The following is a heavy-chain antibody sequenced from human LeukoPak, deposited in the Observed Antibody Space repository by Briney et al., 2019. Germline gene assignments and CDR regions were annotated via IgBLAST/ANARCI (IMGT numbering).Heavy chain of an antibody. CDR1: GGSISSGDKS. CDR3: ARVTRWAGLDF. CDR2: IYYSGST. D-gene: IGHD2-21*02. V-gene: IGHV4-30-4*01. Sequence: SETLSLTWNVSGGSISSGDKSWSWIRQPPGKGMEWIGYIYYSGSTYYNPSLKSRLTISVDTSENQFSLHLTSVTAADTAVYFCARVTRWAGLDFWGQGTLVTVSS. J-gene: IGHJ4*02.